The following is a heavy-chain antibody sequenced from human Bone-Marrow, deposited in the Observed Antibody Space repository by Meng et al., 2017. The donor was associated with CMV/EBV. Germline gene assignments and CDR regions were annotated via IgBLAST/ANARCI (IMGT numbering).Heavy chain of an antibody. D-gene: IGHD2-2*02. Sequence: GESLKISCAASGFTFSTYGMHWVRQAPGQGLEWVAFIRYDGSNKYYADSVKGRFTISRDNSKNTLYLQMNSLRAEDTAVYYCARDRNQLLYRLGYYYYGMDVWGQGTTVTVSS. J-gene: IGHJ6*02. CDR3: ARDRNQLLYRLGYYYYGMDV. CDR1: GFTFSTYG. CDR2: IRYDGSNK. V-gene: IGHV3-30*02.